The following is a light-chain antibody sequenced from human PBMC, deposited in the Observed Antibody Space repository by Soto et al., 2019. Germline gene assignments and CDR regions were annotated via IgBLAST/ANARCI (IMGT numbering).Light chain of an antibody. J-gene: IGKJ4*01. CDR1: QSVNSN. CDR3: QKYNSAPLT. V-gene: IGKV3-11*01. CDR2: DAS. Sequence: EIVLTQSPATLSLSPGDTATLSCRASQSVNSNLAWYQQKPGQAPRLVIYDASNRAIGIPARFSGSGSGTDFTLTISSLQPEDVATYYCQKYNSAPLTFGGGTKVEIK.